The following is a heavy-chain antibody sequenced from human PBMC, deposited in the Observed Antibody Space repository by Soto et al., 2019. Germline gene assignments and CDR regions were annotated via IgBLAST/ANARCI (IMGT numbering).Heavy chain of an antibody. CDR3: ARLYCSGGSCYSPADDAFDI. CDR1: GYTFTSYA. Sequence: QVQLVQSGAEVKKPGASVKVSCKASGYTFTSYAMHWVRRAPGQRLEWMGWINAGNGNTKYSQKFQGRVTITRDTSASTAYMELSSLRSEDTAVYYCARLYCSGGSCYSPADDAFDIWGQGTMVTVSS. J-gene: IGHJ3*02. D-gene: IGHD2-15*01. CDR2: INAGNGNT. V-gene: IGHV1-3*01.